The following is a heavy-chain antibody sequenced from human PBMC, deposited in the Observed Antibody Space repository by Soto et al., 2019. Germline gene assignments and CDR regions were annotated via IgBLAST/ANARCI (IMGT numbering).Heavy chain of an antibody. CDR2: IYYSGST. CDR1: EGTSGGLGCY. V-gene: IGHV4-31*02. J-gene: IGHJ4*02. D-gene: IGHD3-22*01. CDR3: ARRSYDSSGYYPKPYYFDY. Sequence: SRTVAEGTSGGLGCYRSWIKQHPGKGLEWIGYIYYSGSTYYNPSLKSRVTISVDTSKNQFSLKLSSVTAADTAVYYCARRSYDSSGYYPKPYYFDYWGQGTLVTVSS.